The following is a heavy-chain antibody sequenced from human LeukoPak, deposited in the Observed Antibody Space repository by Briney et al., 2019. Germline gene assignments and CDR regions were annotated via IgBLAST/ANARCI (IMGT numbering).Heavy chain of an antibody. CDR2: ISYDGSNK. CDR1: GFTFSSYA. J-gene: IGHJ4*02. V-gene: IGHV3-30*04. Sequence: PGRSLRLSCAASGFTFSSYAMHWVRQAPGKGLEWVAVISYDGSNKYYADSVKGRFTISRDNSKNTLYLQMNSLRAEDTAVYYCAREYYYDSSGYYPVYGYWGQGTLVTVSS. CDR3: AREYYYDSSGYYPVYGY. D-gene: IGHD3-22*01.